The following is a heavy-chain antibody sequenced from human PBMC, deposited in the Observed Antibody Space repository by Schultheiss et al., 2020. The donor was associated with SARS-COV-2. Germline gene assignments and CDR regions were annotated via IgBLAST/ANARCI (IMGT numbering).Heavy chain of an antibody. CDR3: ARERNIVVVPAAINWFDP. CDR1: GFTFSTYT. J-gene: IGHJ5*02. V-gene: IGHV3-48*04. D-gene: IGHD2-2*01. CDR2: ISSSSSTI. Sequence: GESLKISCAASGFTFSTYTMNWVRQAPGKGLEWVSYISSSSSTIYYADSVKGRFTISRDNAKNSLYLQMNRLRAEDTAVYYCARERNIVVVPAAINWFDPWGQGTLVTVSS.